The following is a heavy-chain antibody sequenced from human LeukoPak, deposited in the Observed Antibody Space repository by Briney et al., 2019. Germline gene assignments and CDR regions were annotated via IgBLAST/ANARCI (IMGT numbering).Heavy chain of an antibody. D-gene: IGHD2-2*01. CDR2: INPNSGGT. J-gene: IGHJ6*03. CDR1: GYTFTGYY. Sequence: ASVKVSCKASGYTFTGYYMHWVRQAPGQGLEWMGWINPNSGGTNYAQKFQGRVTMTRDTSISTAYMELSRLRSDDTAVYYCARAPIVVVPAALGYYYYYMDVWGKGTTVTVSS. CDR3: ARAPIVVVPAALGYYYYYMDV. V-gene: IGHV1-2*02.